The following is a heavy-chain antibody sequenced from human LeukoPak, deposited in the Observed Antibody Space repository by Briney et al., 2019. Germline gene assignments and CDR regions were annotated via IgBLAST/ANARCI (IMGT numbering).Heavy chain of an antibody. Sequence: PGGSLRLSCAASGFTFSSYAMSWVRQAPGKGLEWVSAISGSGGSTYYADSVRGRFTISRDNSKNTLYLQMNSLRAEDTAVYYCAKYYSSTSDIRYYYGMDVWGQGTTVTVSS. CDR1: GFTFSSYA. V-gene: IGHV3-23*01. D-gene: IGHD2-2*01. CDR3: AKYYSSTSDIRYYYGMDV. J-gene: IGHJ6*02. CDR2: ISGSGGST.